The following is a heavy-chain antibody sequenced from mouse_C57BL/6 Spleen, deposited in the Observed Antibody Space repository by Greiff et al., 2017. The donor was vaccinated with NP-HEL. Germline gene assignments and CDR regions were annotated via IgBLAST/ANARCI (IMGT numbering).Heavy chain of an antibody. D-gene: IGHD1-1*01. Sequence: DVHLVESEGGLVQPGSSMKLSCTASGFTFSDYYMAWVRQAPEKGLEWVANINYDGSSTYYLDSVKSRFIISRDNAKNILYLQMSSLKSEDTATYYCARDEGDYYGSLDYWGQGTTLTVSA. V-gene: IGHV5-16*01. CDR3: ARDEGDYYGSLDY. CDR1: GFTFSDYY. CDR2: INYDGSST. J-gene: IGHJ2*01.